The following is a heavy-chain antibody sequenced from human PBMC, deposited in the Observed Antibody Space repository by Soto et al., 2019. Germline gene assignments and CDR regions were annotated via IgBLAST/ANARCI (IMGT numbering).Heavy chain of an antibody. D-gene: IGHD6-25*01. V-gene: IGHV1-3*01. CDR2: IDAGNGKT. CDR1: GYTFTGYA. CDR3: ARGRWTQRTADYYLDY. Sequence: ASVKVSCKAFGYTFTGYAIHWVRQAPGQRLEWMGWIDAGNGKTKYSQKFQGRVSITRDTSASTAYMELTSLRSEDTAVYYCARGRWTQRTADYYLDYWGQGTLVTVSS. J-gene: IGHJ4*02.